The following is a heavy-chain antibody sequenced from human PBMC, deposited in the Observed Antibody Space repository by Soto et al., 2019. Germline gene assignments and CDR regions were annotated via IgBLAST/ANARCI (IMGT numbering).Heavy chain of an antibody. CDR3: ARVGHTYCSGGSCYGN. CDR2: INSDGSST. V-gene: IGHV3-74*01. CDR1: GFTFSSYW. J-gene: IGHJ4*02. D-gene: IGHD2-15*01. Sequence: GGSLRLSCAASGFTFSSYWMHWVRQAPGKGLVWVSRINSDGSSTSYADSVKGRFTISRDNAKNTLYLQMNSLRAEDTAVYYCARVGHTYCSGGSCYGNWGQGTLVTVSS.